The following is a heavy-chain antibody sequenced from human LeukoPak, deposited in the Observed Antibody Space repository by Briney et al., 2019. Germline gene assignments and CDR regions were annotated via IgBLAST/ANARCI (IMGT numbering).Heavy chain of an antibody. V-gene: IGHV4-4*02. CDR2: IYHSGST. CDR1: GGSISSSNW. J-gene: IGHJ5*02. CDR3: ARDHDYGDCEGLGA. D-gene: IGHD4-17*01. Sequence: NPSETLSLTCAVSGGSISSSNWWSWVRQPPGKGLEWIGEIYHSGSTNYNPSLKSRVTISVDKSKNQFSLKLSSVTAADTAVYYCARDHDYGDCEGLGAWGQGTLVTVSS.